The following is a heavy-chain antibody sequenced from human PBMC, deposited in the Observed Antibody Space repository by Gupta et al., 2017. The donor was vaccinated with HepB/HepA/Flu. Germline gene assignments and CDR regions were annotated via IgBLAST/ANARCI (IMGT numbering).Heavy chain of an antibody. D-gene: IGHD4/OR15-4a*01. CDR3: ARSTLTTERIKFDA. J-gene: IGHJ5*02. Sequence: QVQLQQWGAGPLKPSETLSLTCGVSDGSLSGYYWSWIRQSPGKGLQWLGGVNHRGCADYSPSLQSRLIISADTSKNHFSLKVTSVTVADTAVYYCARSTLTTERIKFDAWGQGTLVTVSS. CDR2: VNHRGCA. CDR1: DGSLSGYY. V-gene: IGHV4-34*01.